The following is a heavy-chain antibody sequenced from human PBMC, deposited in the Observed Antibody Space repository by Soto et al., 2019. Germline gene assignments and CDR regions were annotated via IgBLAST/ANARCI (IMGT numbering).Heavy chain of an antibody. D-gene: IGHD6-19*01. CDR1: GFSLSTRGVG. V-gene: IGHV2-5*01. CDR2: IYWNDDK. J-gene: IGHJ3*02. Sequence: QITLKESGPTLVKPTQTLTLTCVFSGFSLSTRGVGVGGIRQPPGRALEWLALIYWNDDKHYSPSLMTRLTITKDTSKNQVVLTMTNMDPVDTATYYCARTSGGWYSSTFDIWGQGTMVTVSS. CDR3: ARTSGGWYSSTFDI.